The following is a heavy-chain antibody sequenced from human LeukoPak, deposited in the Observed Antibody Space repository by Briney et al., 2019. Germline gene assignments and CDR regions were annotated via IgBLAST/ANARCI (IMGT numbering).Heavy chain of an antibody. V-gene: IGHV4-39*07. CDR1: VGSIIRATYH. Sequence: SEALSLTCTVSVGSIIRATYHCRWIRQSPGNGLERIGRMQYGGGSWFDPSLSSRVSISLDTSKSQFSLKLNFATAADTAFYYCATTHAYIRGGYDHWGLGTLVTVSS. CDR2: MQYGGGS. CDR3: ATTHAYIRGGYDH. J-gene: IGHJ4*02. D-gene: IGHD5-24*01.